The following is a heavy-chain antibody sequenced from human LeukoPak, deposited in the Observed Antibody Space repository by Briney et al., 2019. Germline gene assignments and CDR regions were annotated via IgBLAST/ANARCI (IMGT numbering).Heavy chain of an antibody. CDR3: AKDHLKYASDPSGAFDF. V-gene: IGHV3-23*01. CDR1: GFIYSHSA. CDR2: ITGSGDTT. D-gene: IGHD5-12*01. J-gene: IGHJ3*01. Sequence: PGGSLRLSCAASGFIYSHSATSWVRQAPGKGLEWVSTITGSGDTTAYADSVKGRFTISRDNSRNRLYLQMSSLRAEDTAIFYCAKDHLKYASDPSGAFDFWGQGTAVIVSS.